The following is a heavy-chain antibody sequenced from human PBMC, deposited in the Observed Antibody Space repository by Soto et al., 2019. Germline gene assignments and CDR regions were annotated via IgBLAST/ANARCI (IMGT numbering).Heavy chain of an antibody. D-gene: IGHD3-22*01. V-gene: IGHV4-59*01. CDR1: GGSISSYY. CDR3: ASSTYYYDSSGFGPFDP. Sequence: PSETLSLTCTVSGGSISSYYWSWIRQPPGKGLEWIGYIYYSGSTNYNPSLKSRVTISVDTSKKQFSLKLSSVTAADTAVYYCASSTYYYDSSGFGPFDPWGQGTLVTVSS. CDR2: IYYSGST. J-gene: IGHJ5*02.